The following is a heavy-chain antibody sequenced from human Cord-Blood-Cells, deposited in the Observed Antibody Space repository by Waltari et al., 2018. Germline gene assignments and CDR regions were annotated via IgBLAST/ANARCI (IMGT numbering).Heavy chain of an antibody. Sequence: QVQLVQSGAEVKKPGSSVKVSCKASGGTFSSYAISWVRQAPGQGLEWMGGIIPIFGTANYAQKFQGRVTITADESTSTAYMELSSLRSEDTAVYYCARGLDYDFWSGYNWFDPWGQGTLVTVSS. CDR1: GGTFSSYA. D-gene: IGHD3-3*01. J-gene: IGHJ5*02. CDR2: IIPIFGTA. CDR3: ARGLDYDFWSGYNWFDP. V-gene: IGHV1-69*01.